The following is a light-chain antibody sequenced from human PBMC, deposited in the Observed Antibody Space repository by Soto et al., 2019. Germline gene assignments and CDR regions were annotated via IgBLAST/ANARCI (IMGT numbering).Light chain of an antibody. CDR1: QGISSY. CDR3: QQYYSFPIT. Sequence: VIWLTHSPSLLSASTGQRFTLXCWMSQGISSYLAWYQQKPGKAPELLIYAASTLQSGVPSRFSGSGSGTDFTLTISCLQSEDFATYYCQQYYSFPITFGQGTRLEIK. J-gene: IGKJ5*01. CDR2: AAS. V-gene: IGKV1D-8*01.